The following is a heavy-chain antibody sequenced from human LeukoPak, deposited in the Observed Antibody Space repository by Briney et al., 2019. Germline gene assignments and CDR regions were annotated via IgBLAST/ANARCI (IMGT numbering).Heavy chain of an antibody. V-gene: IGHV3-23*01. J-gene: IGHJ4*02. CDR2: ISGSGGST. CDR3: AKPTTATGRKLQAFDY. Sequence: PGGSLRLSCAATGFPFNNYAMSWVRQAPGKGLEWVSSISGSGGSTYYADSVKGRITISRDNSKSTLYLQMNSLRAEDTAVYYCAKPTTATGRKLQAFDYWGQGTLVTVSS. D-gene: IGHD4-17*01. CDR1: GFPFNNYA.